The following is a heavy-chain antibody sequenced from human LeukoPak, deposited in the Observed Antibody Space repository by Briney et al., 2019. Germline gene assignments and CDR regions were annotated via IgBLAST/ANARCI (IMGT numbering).Heavy chain of an antibody. CDR1: GYTFTNYW. Sequence: GESLKISCKGFGYTFTNYWVGWVRQMPGKGLEWMGIIYPGDSDTRYSPSFQGQVTISADKSISTAYLQWSSLKASDTAMYYCARHVRETGPMDVWGKGTTVTVSS. D-gene: IGHD1-14*01. J-gene: IGHJ6*04. CDR2: IYPGDSDT. CDR3: ARHVRETGPMDV. V-gene: IGHV5-51*01.